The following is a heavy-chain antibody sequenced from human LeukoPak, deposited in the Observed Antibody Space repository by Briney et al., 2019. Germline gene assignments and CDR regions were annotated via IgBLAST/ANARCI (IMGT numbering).Heavy chain of an antibody. J-gene: IGHJ4*02. CDR3: ARDDSRGFAY. D-gene: IGHD2-21*01. V-gene: IGHV3-74*01. Sequence: GGSLRLSCAASGFTFSSYWMHWVRQAPGKGLVWVSRINNDGSSTGYADSVKGRFTISRDNAKNTLYLQINSLRAEDTAVYYCARDDSRGFAYWGQGNLVTVSS. CDR1: GFTFSSYW. CDR2: INNDGSST.